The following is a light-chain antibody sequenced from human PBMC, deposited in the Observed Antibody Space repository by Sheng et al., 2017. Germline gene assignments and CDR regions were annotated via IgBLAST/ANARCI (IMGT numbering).Light chain of an antibody. CDR2: DAS. V-gene: IGKV3-11*01. CDR3: QQRSNWPRT. CDR1: QSLSRN. J-gene: IGKJ1*01. Sequence: EIVLTQSPATLSLSPGERATLSCRASQSLSRNLAWFQQQPGQAPRLLISDASNRATGIPARFSGSGSGTNFTLTISSLEPEDFAVYYCQQRSNWPRTFGRRDQGGN.